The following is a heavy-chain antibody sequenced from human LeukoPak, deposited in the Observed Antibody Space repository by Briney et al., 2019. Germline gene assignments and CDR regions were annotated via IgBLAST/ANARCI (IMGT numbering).Heavy chain of an antibody. V-gene: IGHV4-59*01. CDR2: IYYSGST. CDR3: ARGIDFWSGYYYFDY. CDR1: GGSISSYY. J-gene: IGHJ4*02. D-gene: IGHD3-3*01. Sequence: SETLSLTCTVSGGSISSYYWSWIRQPPGKGLEWIGYIYYSGSTNYNPSLKSRVSISVDTSRNQFSLKLSSVTAADTAVYYCARGIDFWSGYYYFDYWGQRTLVTVSS.